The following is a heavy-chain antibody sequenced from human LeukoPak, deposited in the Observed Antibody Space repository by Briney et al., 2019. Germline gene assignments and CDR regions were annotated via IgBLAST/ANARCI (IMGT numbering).Heavy chain of an antibody. J-gene: IGHJ4*02. CDR1: GFTFSSYA. CDR2: ISGSGGST. CDR3: AKDPFTNVDTAMGH. Sequence: GGSLRLSCAASGFTFSSYAMSWVRQAPVKGLEWVSAISGSGGSTYYADSVKGRFTISRDNSKNTLYLQMNSLRAEDTAVYYCAKDPFTNVDTAMGHWGQGTLVTVSS. V-gene: IGHV3-23*01. D-gene: IGHD5-18*01.